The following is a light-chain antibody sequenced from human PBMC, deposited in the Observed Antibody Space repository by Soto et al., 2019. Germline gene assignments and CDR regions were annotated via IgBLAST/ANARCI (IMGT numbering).Light chain of an antibody. CDR3: SSYTTTSTLV. Sequence: QSALTQPASVSGSPGQSITFSCTGTSSDLGGYNYVSWYQQHPGKAPKPVMYDVSNRPSGVSNRFSGSKSGTTASLTISWLQSDDEADYYCSSYTTTSTLVFGGRTKLTVL. CDR1: SSDLGGYNY. J-gene: IGLJ2*01. CDR2: DVS. V-gene: IGLV2-14*01.